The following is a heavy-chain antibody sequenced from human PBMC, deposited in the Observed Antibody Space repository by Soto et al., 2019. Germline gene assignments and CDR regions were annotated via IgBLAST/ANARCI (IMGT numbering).Heavy chain of an antibody. CDR1: GGSISSYY. Sequence: SETLSLTCTVSGGSISSYYWSWIRQPPGKGLEWIGYIYYSGSTNYNPSLKSRVTISVDTSKNQFSLKLSSVTAADTAVYYCARKLHNWDQFDYWGQGTLVTVSS. D-gene: IGHD1-1*01. V-gene: IGHV4-59*01. J-gene: IGHJ4*02. CDR2: IYYSGST. CDR3: ARKLHNWDQFDY.